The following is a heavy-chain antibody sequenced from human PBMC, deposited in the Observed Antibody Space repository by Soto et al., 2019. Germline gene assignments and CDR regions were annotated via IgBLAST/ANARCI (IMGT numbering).Heavy chain of an antibody. Sequence: ASVKVSCKASGYTFTSYGISWVRQAPGQGLEWMGWISAYNGNTNYAQKLQGRVTMTTDTSTSTAYMELRSLRSDDTAVYYCARDRAAAGHSYHYGMDVWGQGTTVTVSS. CDR2: ISAYNGNT. J-gene: IGHJ6*02. D-gene: IGHD6-13*01. CDR1: GYTFTSYG. V-gene: IGHV1-18*04. CDR3: ARDRAAAGHSYHYGMDV.